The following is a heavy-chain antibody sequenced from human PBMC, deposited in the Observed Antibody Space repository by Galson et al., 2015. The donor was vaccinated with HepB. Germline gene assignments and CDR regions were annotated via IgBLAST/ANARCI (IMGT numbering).Heavy chain of an antibody. Sequence: SVKVSCKASGYTFTSYGISWVRQAPGQGLEWMGWISAYNGNTNYAQKLQGRVTMTTDTSTSTAYMELRSLRSDDTAVYYCARVSSIAARSYFDYWGQGTLVTVSS. CDR2: ISAYNGNT. CDR3: ARVSSIAARSYFDY. D-gene: IGHD6-6*01. CDR1: GYTFTSYG. V-gene: IGHV1-18*01. J-gene: IGHJ4*02.